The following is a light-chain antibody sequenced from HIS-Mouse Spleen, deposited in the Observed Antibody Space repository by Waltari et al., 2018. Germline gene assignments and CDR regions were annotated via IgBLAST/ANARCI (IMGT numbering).Light chain of an antibody. CDR2: DVS. CDR1: SSDVGGYNY. V-gene: IGLV2-14*03. J-gene: IGLJ2*01. Sequence: QSALTQPASVSVSPGQSITISCPGTSSDVGGYNYVSWYQQHPGKAPKLMIYDVSNRPSGVSNRFSGSKSGNTASLTISGLQAEDEADYYCSSYTSSSFNVVFGGGTKLTVL. CDR3: SSYTSSSFNVV.